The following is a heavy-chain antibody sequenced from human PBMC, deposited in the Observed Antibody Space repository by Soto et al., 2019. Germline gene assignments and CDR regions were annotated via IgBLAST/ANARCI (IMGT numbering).Heavy chain of an antibody. V-gene: IGHV3-23*01. D-gene: IGHD3-10*01. CDR3: AKDGKMRTKVWFPAGYGMDV. Sequence: GGSLRLSCAASGFTFSRYAMNWVRQAPGRGLQWISGISVSGDNTSYVESVRGRFTVYRDNSKNTLYLQMNNLRAEDTALYYCAKDGKMRTKVWFPAGYGMDVWGQGTKVTGSS. CDR1: GFTFSRYA. CDR2: ISVSGDNT. J-gene: IGHJ6*02.